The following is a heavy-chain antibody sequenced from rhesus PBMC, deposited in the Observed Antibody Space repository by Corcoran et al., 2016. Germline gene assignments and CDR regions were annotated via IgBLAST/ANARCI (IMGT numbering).Heavy chain of an antibody. D-gene: IGHD1-1*01. J-gene: IGHJ6*01. Sequence: QVQLQESGPGLVKPSETLSLTCAVSGGSISGYWWGWIRQPPGKGLEWIGSIGGSRGSTSSTPSLKSRVTISTDTSKNQFSLKLSSVTAADTAVYYCARGRTMKGLDSWGQGVVVTVSS. CDR3: ARGRTMKGLDS. V-gene: IGHV4-165*01. CDR2: IGGSRGST. CDR1: GGSISGYW.